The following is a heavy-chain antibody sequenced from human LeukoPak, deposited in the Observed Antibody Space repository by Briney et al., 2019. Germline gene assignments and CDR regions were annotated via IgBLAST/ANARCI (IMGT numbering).Heavy chain of an antibody. D-gene: IGHD2-2*02. Sequence: SETLSLTCAVYGGSFSGYYWSWIRQPPGKGLEWIGEINHSGSTNYNPSLKSRVTMSVDTSKNQFSLKLSSVTAADTAVYYCARGWQDCSSTSCYRDMGVDYWGQGTLVTVSS. CDR1: GGSFSGYY. CDR2: INHSGST. V-gene: IGHV4-34*01. CDR3: ARGWQDCSSTSCYRDMGVDY. J-gene: IGHJ4*02.